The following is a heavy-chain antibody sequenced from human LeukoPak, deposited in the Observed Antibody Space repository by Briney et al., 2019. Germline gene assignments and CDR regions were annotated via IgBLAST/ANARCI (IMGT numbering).Heavy chain of an antibody. J-gene: IGHJ6*03. CDR3: ARGAGTMVYYIDV. CDR1: GFTFSTFP. D-gene: IGHD1-7*01. V-gene: IGHV3-30*10. CDR2: ISNDGSHE. Sequence: GGSLRLSCAASGFTFSTFPMHWVRQAPGKGLQWVAVISNDGSHEYYRHSVKGRFTISRDSSKNTLFLQMNSLTIEDTAVYYCARGAGTMVYYIDVWGNGTTVTVSS.